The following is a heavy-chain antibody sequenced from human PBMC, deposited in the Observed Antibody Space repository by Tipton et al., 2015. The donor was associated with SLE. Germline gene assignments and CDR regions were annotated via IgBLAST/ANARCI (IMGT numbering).Heavy chain of an antibody. Sequence: TLSLTCIVSGYSISSGYYWGWIRQPPGKGLEWIGSIFHSGTTYYNPSLKSRVTISVDPSKNQFSRKLNSVTAADTAVYYCVNSMLRWSGNFYCYYMDVSGPGTSVAVSS. V-gene: IGHV4-38-2*02. CDR3: VNSMLRWSGNFYCYYMDV. J-gene: IGHJ6*03. D-gene: IGHD3-10*02. CDR1: GYSISSGYY. CDR2: IFHSGTT.